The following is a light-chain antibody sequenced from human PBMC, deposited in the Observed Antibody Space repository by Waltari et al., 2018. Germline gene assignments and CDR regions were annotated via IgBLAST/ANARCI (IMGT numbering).Light chain of an antibody. CDR2: EVS. J-gene: IGLJ3*02. CDR1: GHYNF. Sequence: GHYNFVSWYQHYPGKAPKLIIYEVSDRPSGVSHRFSGSKSGNTASLTISGLQAEDEADFYCSSYTISNTWVFGGGTKLTVL. CDR3: SSYTISNTWV. V-gene: IGLV2-14*01.